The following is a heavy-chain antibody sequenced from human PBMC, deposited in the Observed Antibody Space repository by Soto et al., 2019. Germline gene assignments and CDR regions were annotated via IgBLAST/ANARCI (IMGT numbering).Heavy chain of an antibody. V-gene: IGHV3-23*01. J-gene: IGHJ4*02. Sequence: EVQLLESGGGLVQPGGSLRLSCAASGFTFSSYAMSWVRQAPGKGLEWVSAISGSGGSTYYADSVKGRFTISRDNSKNTLYLQMNSLRAEDTAVYYCAKHLETMVRGVIIGKIDYWGQGTLVTVSS. CDR3: AKHLETMVRGVIIGKIDY. CDR1: GFTFSSYA. D-gene: IGHD3-10*01. CDR2: ISGSGGST.